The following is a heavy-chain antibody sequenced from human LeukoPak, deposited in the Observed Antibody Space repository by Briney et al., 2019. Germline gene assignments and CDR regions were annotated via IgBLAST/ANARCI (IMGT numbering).Heavy chain of an antibody. V-gene: IGHV3-7*01. CDR1: GFTFSSYW. CDR2: IKKDGSEK. J-gene: IGHJ4*02. CDR3: TRHLSGVTGYTYGRGIDY. Sequence: GGSLRLSCAASGFTFSSYWMSWVRQAPGKGLEWVAKIKKDGSEKYYVDSVKGRFTISRDNAKTSLSLEVNSLSPEDTAVYYCTRHLSGVTGYTYGRGIDYWGQGTLVTVSS. D-gene: IGHD5-18*01.